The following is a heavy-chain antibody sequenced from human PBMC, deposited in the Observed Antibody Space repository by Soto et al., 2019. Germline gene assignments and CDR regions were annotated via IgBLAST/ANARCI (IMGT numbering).Heavy chain of an antibody. CDR3: ARVDVAAAARHYYYYYGMDV. D-gene: IGHD6-13*01. CDR2: IKQDGSEK. V-gene: IGHV3-7*01. J-gene: IGHJ6*02. Sequence: GSLRLSCAASGFTFSSYWMSWVRQAPGKGLEWVANIKQDGSEKYYVDSVKGRFTISRDNAKNSLYLQMNSLRAEDTAVYYCARVDVAAAARHYYYYYGMDVWGQGTTVTVSS. CDR1: GFTFSSYW.